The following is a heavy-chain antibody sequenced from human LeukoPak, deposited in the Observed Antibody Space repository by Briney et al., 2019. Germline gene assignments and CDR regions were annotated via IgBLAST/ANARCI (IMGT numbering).Heavy chain of an antibody. J-gene: IGHJ4*02. D-gene: IGHD5-12*01. CDR2: IYSGGST. CDR3: ARGAPGYSGSDY. V-gene: IGHV3-66*02. CDR1: GFTVSSNY. Sequence: GGSLRLSCAASGFTVSSNYMSWVRQAPGKGLEWVSVIYSGGSTYYADSVKGRFTISRDNSKNTLHLQMNSLRAEDTAVYYCARGAPGYSGSDYWGQGTLVTVSS.